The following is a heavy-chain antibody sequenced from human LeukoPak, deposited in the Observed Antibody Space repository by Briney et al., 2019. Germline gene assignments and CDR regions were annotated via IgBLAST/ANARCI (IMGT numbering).Heavy chain of an antibody. J-gene: IGHJ4*02. D-gene: IGHD1-14*01. Sequence: ASVKVSCKASGYTFTSYYMHWVRQAPGQGVEWRGIINPSGGSTSYAQKFQGRVTMTRDTSTSTVYMELSSLRSEDTAVYYCARDLGSGTMDYWGQGTLVTVSS. V-gene: IGHV1-46*01. CDR2: INPSGGST. CDR1: GYTFTSYY. CDR3: ARDLGSGTMDY.